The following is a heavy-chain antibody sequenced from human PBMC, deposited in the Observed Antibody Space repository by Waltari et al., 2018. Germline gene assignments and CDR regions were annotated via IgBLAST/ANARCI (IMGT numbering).Heavy chain of an antibody. J-gene: IGHJ3*02. Sequence: QVQLQESGPGLVKPSETLSLTCTVSGGSISSHYWSWIRQPPGTGLEWIGYIYYSGSTNYNPSLKSRVTISVDTSKNQFSLKLSSVTAADTAVYYCASDSRAIHDAFDIWGQGTMVTVSS. CDR1: GGSISSHY. V-gene: IGHV4-59*11. CDR3: ASDSRAIHDAFDI. CDR2: IYYSGST. D-gene: IGHD2-2*01.